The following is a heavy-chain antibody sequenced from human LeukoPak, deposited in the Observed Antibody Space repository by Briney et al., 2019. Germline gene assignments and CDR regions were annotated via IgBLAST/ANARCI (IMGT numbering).Heavy chain of an antibody. V-gene: IGHV3-23*01. Sequence: GGSLRLSCAASGFTFSSYALSWVRQAPGKGLEWVSAISGSGTNTYFADSVKGRFTISRDNSRNTLYLQMNSLRAEDTAVYYCTRSDYDFRNGYYTCGQGTLGTVSS. CDR2: ISGSGTNT. J-gene: IGHJ5*02. CDR1: GFTFSSYA. CDR3: TRSDYDFRNGYYT. D-gene: IGHD3-3*01.